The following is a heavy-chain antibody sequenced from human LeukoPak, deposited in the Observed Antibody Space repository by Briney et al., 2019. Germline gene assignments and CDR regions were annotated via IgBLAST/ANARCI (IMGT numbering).Heavy chain of an antibody. CDR2: ISYTGTYI. CDR3: AKGRSMVVVVNPFFDY. D-gene: IGHD3-22*01. J-gene: IGHJ4*02. CDR1: AFSLNAYN. Sequence: GALRLSCAAPAFSLNAYNMNWVRQAPGKGLEWVSSISYTGTYIYYADSVKGRFTISRDNSKNTLYLQMNSLRAEDTAVYYCAKGRSMVVVVNPFFDYWGQGTLVTVSS. V-gene: IGHV3-21*04.